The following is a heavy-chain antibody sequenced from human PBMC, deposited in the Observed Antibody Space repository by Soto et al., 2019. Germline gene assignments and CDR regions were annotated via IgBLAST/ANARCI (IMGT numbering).Heavy chain of an antibody. Sequence: GGSLRLSCAASGFTFSSYWMHWVRQAPGKGLVWVSRINSDGSITNYADSVKGRFTISRDNAKNTLYLQLNSLRAEDTAVYYCASTRITMVRGVIDVWGQGTTVTVSS. J-gene: IGHJ6*02. V-gene: IGHV3-74*01. CDR3: ASTRITMVRGVIDV. CDR1: GFTFSSYW. D-gene: IGHD3-10*01. CDR2: INSDGSIT.